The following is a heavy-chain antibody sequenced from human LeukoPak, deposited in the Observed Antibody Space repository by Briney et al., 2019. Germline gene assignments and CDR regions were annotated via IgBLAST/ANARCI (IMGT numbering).Heavy chain of an antibody. CDR1: GGTFSSYA. CDR3: ARANYDILTGYYPVFDY. J-gene: IGHJ4*02. D-gene: IGHD3-9*01. Sequence: ASEKVSCKTSGGTFSSYAICWVRQAPGQGLEWMGRIIPIPGIANYAQKFQGRVTITADKSTSTAYMGLSSLRSEDTAVYYCARANYDILTGYYPVFDYWGQGTLVTVSS. V-gene: IGHV1-69*04. CDR2: IIPIPGIA.